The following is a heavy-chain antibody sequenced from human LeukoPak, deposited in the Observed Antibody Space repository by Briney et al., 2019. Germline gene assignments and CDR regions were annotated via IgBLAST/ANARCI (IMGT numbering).Heavy chain of an antibody. CDR2: IKSDGRT. V-gene: IGHV3-74*01. Sequence: GGSLRLSCAAVGFTFSNYWMHWVRQAPGKGLVWVSRIKSDGRTNYADSVKGRFTISRDNAKNTVSLQMNSLRAEDTGVYYCARDHGSGLDYWGQGTLVTVSS. CDR3: ARDHGSGLDY. J-gene: IGHJ4*02. CDR1: GFTFSNYW. D-gene: IGHD6-19*01.